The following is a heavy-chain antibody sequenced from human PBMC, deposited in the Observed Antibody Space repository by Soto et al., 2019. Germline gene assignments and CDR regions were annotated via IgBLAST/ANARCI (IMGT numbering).Heavy chain of an antibody. D-gene: IGHD3-22*01. Sequence: GASVKVSCKAFGYTFISYAIHWVRQAPGQGLEWMGWTNAGNGNTKYSQKFQARVTITRDTSASTAYMVLSSLKSEDTAVYYCAKGYSYDNNQFDYWGQGTLVTVSS. CDR2: TNAGNGNT. J-gene: IGHJ4*02. V-gene: IGHV1-3*01. CDR1: GYTFISYA. CDR3: AKGYSYDNNQFDY.